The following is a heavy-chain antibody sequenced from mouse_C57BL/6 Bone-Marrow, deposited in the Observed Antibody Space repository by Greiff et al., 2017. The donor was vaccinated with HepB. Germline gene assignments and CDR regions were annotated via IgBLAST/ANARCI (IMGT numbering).Heavy chain of an antibody. CDR2: ILPGRGST. Sequence: QVQLQQSGAELMKPGASVKLSCKATGYTFTGYWIEWVKQRPGHGLEWIGEILPGRGSTNYNEKFKGKATFTADTSSNTAYMQLSSLTTEDSAFYYCASITRVVAGGYWGQGTTLTVSS. V-gene: IGHV1-9*01. CDR3: ASITRVVAGGY. J-gene: IGHJ2*01. CDR1: GYTFTGYW. D-gene: IGHD1-1*01.